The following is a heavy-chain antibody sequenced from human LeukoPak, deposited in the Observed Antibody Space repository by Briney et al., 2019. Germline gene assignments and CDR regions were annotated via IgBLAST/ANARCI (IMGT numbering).Heavy chain of an antibody. CDR2: ISYDGSNK. J-gene: IGHJ4*02. D-gene: IGHD3-22*01. Sequence: QPGRSLRLSCAASGFTFSSYGMHWVRQAPGKGLEWVAVISYDGSNKYYADSVQGRVTISRDNSKNTLYLQMSSLRAEDTAVYYCAKDADSSGPVGYFDYWGQGTLVTVSS. CDR3: AKDADSSGPVGYFDY. CDR1: GFTFSSYG. V-gene: IGHV3-30*18.